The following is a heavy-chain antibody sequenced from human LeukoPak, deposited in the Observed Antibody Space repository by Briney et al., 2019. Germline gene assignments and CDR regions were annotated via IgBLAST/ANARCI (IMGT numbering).Heavy chain of an antibody. CDR3: ARESLGVAGRGSYYYGMDV. V-gene: IGHV3-33*01. J-gene: IGHJ6*02. Sequence: GGSLRLSCAASGFTFSSYGMHWVRQAPGKGLEWVAVIWYDGSNKHYADSVKGRFTISRDNSKNTLYLQMNSLRAEHTAGYYGARESLGVAGRGSYYYGMDVGAQGTTVTVSS. CDR2: IWYDGSNK. D-gene: IGHD3-3*01. CDR1: GFTFSSYG.